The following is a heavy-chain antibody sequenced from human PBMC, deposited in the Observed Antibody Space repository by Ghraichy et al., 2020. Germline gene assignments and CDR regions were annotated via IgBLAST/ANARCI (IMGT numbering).Heavy chain of an antibody. V-gene: IGHV4-39*01. CDR3: ARHVAGLALYYFDF. CDR2: IYYTGST. J-gene: IGHJ4*02. Sequence: SQTLSLTCTVSGGSIASTSFYWAWIRQSPGKGLEYIGSIYYTGSTDYNPSLKSRVTMSVDASKNQFSLRLRSVKAADTAVYYCARHVAGLALYYFDFWGQGTLVAVSS. CDR1: GGSIASTSFY. D-gene: IGHD3/OR15-3a*01.